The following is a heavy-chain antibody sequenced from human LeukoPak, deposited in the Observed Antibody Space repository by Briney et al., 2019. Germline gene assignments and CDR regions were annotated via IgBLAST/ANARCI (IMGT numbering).Heavy chain of an antibody. CDR1: GFTFSSYL. CDR2: ISSSGGTM. CDR3: ARIPHPDYADAQ. D-gene: IGHD4-17*01. V-gene: IGHV3-48*03. J-gene: IGHJ4*02. Sequence: GGSLRLSCAASGFTFSSYLMSWVRQAPGKGLEWVSYISSSGGTMDYADSVKGRFTVSRDNGKKLVHLQLNSLRAEDTAVYFCARIPHPDYADAQWGQGTLVIVSS.